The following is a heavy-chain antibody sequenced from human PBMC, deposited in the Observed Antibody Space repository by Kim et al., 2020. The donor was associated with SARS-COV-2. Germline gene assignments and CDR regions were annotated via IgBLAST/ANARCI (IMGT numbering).Heavy chain of an antibody. V-gene: IGHV4-59*08. CDR3: ARHDYDSLIGYYYGMDV. J-gene: IGHJ6*02. Sequence: LKSRVTISVDTSKNRFSLKLSSVTAADTAVYYCARHDYDSLIGYYYGMDVWGQGTTVTVSS. D-gene: IGHD3-3*01.